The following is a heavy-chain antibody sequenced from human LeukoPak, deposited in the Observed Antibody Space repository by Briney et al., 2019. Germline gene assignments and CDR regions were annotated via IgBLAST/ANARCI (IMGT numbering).Heavy chain of an antibody. CDR2: MNPNSGNT. D-gene: IGHD3-10*01. J-gene: IGHJ5*02. Sequence: ASVKVSCKASGYTFTSYDINWVRQATGQGLEWMGWMNPNSGNTGYAQKFQGRVTITRNTSISTAYMELNSLRSEDTAVYYCARGGVTMVRGVIIFRGRRATNWFDPWGQGTLVTVSS. V-gene: IGHV1-8*03. CDR1: GYTFTSYD. CDR3: ARGGVTMVRGVIIFRGRRATNWFDP.